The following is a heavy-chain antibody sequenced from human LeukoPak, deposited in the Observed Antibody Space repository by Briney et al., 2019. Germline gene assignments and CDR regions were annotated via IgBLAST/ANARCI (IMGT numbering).Heavy chain of an antibody. CDR3: ARDSEHSSSFAFDI. V-gene: IGHV3-7*01. CDR2: INLDGSEK. D-gene: IGHD6-13*01. J-gene: IGHJ3*02. Sequence: QAGGSLRLSCVASGFTFRSHWMSWVRQAPGKGLEWVANINLDGSEKYYVDSVMGRFTVSRDNAENSLYLQINSLRADETAVYFCARDSEHSSSFAFDIWGQGTMVTVSS. CDR1: GFTFRSHW.